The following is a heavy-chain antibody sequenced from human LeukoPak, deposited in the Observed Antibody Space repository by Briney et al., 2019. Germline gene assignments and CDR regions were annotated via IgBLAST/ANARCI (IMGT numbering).Heavy chain of an antibody. J-gene: IGHJ4*02. Sequence: PGGSLRLSCAASGFSFSSSAMHWVRQAPGKGLEWVSSISSSSTYINYADSVKGRFTISRDNAKNSLYLQMNSLRAEDTAVYYCARDRSPGNFDYWGQGTLVTVSS. CDR2: ISSSSTYI. V-gene: IGHV3-21*01. CDR3: ARDRSPGNFDY. D-gene: IGHD3-10*01. CDR1: GFSFSSSA.